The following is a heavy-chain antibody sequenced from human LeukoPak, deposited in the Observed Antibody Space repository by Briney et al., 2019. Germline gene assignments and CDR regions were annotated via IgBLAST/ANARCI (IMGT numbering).Heavy chain of an antibody. J-gene: IGHJ1*01. V-gene: IGHV3-74*01. Sequence: GGSLRLSCAASGFTFSSYWMHWVRQAPGKGLVWVSRINTDGSSTSYADSVKGRFTISRDNAKNTLYLQMNSLRAEDTAVYYCAREGSSTWYRGIAAEYFQHWGQGTLVTVSS. CDR3: AREGSSTWYRGIAAEYFQH. CDR1: GFTFSSYW. CDR2: INTDGSST. D-gene: IGHD6-13*01.